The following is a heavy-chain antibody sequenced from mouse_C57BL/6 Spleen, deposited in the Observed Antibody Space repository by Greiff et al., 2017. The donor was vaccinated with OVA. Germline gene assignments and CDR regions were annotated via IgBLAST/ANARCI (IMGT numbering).Heavy chain of an antibody. CDR2: IWSGGST. CDR3: ARKDYSNYSFAY. CDR1: GFSLTSYG. J-gene: IGHJ3*01. Sequence: QVQLKQSGPGLVQPSQSLSITCTVSGFSLTSYGVHWVRQSPGKGLEWLGVIWSGGSTDYNAAFISRLSISKDNSKSQVFFKMNSLQADDTAIYYCARKDYSNYSFAYWGQGTLVTVSA. D-gene: IGHD2-5*01. V-gene: IGHV2-2*01.